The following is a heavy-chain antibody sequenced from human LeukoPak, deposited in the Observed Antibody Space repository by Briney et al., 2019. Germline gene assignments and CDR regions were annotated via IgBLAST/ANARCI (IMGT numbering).Heavy chain of an antibody. CDR3: AREDYYNSGGYYLDY. CDR2: IYHSGST. CDR1: GGSISSSNW. Sequence: SETLSLTCAVSGGSISSSNWWSWVRQPPGKGLEWIGEIYHSGSTNYNPSLKSRVTISVDTSKNQFSLKLSSVTAADTAVYFCAREDYYNSGGYYLDYWGQGTLVTVSS. D-gene: IGHD3-22*01. J-gene: IGHJ4*02. V-gene: IGHV4-4*02.